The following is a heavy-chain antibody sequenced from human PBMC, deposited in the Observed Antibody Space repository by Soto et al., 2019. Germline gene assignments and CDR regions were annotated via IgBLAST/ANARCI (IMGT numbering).Heavy chain of an antibody. J-gene: IGHJ4*02. CDR3: ARDSPDGYCSGGSCYSIPLDY. D-gene: IGHD2-15*01. Sequence: GGSLRLSCAASGFTFSSYSMNWVRQAPGKGLEWVSYISSSSSTIYYADSVKGRFTISRDNAKNSLYLQMNSLRAEDTAVYYCARDSPDGYCSGGSCYSIPLDYWGQGTLVTVSS. V-gene: IGHV3-48*01. CDR2: ISSSSSTI. CDR1: GFTFSSYS.